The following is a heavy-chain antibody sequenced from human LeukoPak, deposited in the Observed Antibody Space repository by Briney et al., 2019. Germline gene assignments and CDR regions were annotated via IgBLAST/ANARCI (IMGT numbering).Heavy chain of an antibody. Sequence: GGSLRLSCAASGFTVSSNYMSWVRQAPGKGLEWVSVIYSGGSTYYADSVKVRFAISRDSSNNTLHLQMNSLRAEDTAVYYCARGRNYYGSGIFDYWGQGTLVTVSS. CDR3: ARGRNYYGSGIFDY. V-gene: IGHV3-66*01. CDR2: IYSGGST. J-gene: IGHJ4*02. D-gene: IGHD3-10*01. CDR1: GFTVSSNY.